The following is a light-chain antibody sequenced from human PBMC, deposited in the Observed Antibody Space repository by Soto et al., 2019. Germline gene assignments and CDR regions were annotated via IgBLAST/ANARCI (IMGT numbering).Light chain of an antibody. Sequence: DIQMTPSPSTLSGSVGYRVTITFRASQTISSWLAWYQQTPGKAPKLLIYKASTLKSGVPSRFSGSGSGTEFTLTISSLQPDDFATYYCQHYNSYSEAVGQGTKVDIK. J-gene: IGKJ1*01. V-gene: IGKV1-5*03. CDR1: QTISSW. CDR2: KAS. CDR3: QHYNSYSEA.